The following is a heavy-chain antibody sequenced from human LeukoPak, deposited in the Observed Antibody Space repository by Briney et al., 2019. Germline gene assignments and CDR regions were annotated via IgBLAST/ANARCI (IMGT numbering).Heavy chain of an antibody. CDR1: GGSISSGGYY. D-gene: IGHD3-22*01. V-gene: IGHV4-31*03. CDR3: ARAAYDSSGYPIGY. Sequence: SETLSLTCTVSGGSISSGGYYWSWIRQHPGKGLEWIGYIYYSGSTYYNPSLKSRVTISVDTSKNQFSLKLSSVTAADTAVYYCARAAYDSSGYPIGYWGQGTLVTVSS. CDR2: IYYSGST. J-gene: IGHJ4*02.